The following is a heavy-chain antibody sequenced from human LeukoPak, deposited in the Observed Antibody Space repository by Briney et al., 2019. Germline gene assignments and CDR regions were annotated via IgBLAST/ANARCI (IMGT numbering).Heavy chain of an antibody. CDR1: GDSVSSNSAA. Sequence: SQTLSLTCAISGDSVSSNSAAWNWIRQSPSRGLEWLGRTYYRSKWYNDYAVSVKSRITINPDTSKNQFSLQLNSVTPEDTAVYYCARGSRVYYGPRSTFDYWGQGTLVTVSS. CDR2: TYYRSKWYN. D-gene: IGHD3-10*01. CDR3: ARGSRVYYGPRSTFDY. J-gene: IGHJ4*02. V-gene: IGHV6-1*01.